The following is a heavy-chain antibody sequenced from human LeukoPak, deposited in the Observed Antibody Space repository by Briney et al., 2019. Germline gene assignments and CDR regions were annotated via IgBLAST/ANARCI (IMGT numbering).Heavy chain of an antibody. CDR2: IYASGNT. J-gene: IGHJ6*03. CDR1: GGSISSYY. CDR3: ARRGYWGFGTLGFFYMDV. D-gene: IGHD2-8*02. Sequence: SETLSLTRTVSGGSISSYYWSWIRQPAGKGLEWIGRIYASGNTNYNPSLKSRVTMSVDTSKNQFSLKLSSVTAADTAVYYCARRGYWGFGTLGFFYMDVWGKGTTVTISS. V-gene: IGHV4-4*07.